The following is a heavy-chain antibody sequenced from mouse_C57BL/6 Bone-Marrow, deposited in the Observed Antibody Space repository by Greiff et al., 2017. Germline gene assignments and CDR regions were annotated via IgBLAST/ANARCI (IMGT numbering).Heavy chain of an antibody. D-gene: IGHD1-1*01. CDR2: IRNKANGYTT. V-gene: IGHV7-3*01. CDR1: GFTFTDYY. CDR3: ARYSTTVDYAMDY. Sequence: EVQRVESGGGLVQPGGSLSLSCAASGFTFTDYYMSWVRQPPGKALEWLGFIRNKANGYTTEYSASVKGRFTISRDNSHSILDLQMNALRAEDSATYYCARYSTTVDYAMDYWGQGTSVTVSS. J-gene: IGHJ4*01.